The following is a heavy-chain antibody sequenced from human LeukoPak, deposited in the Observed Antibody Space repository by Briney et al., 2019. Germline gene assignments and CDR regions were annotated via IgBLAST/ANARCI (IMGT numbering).Heavy chain of an antibody. J-gene: IGHJ4*02. D-gene: IGHD1-1*01. CDR1: GGSFSGYY. Sequence: PSETLSLTCAVYGGSFSGYYWSWLRQPPGKGLEWIGYIYYSGSTNYNPSLKSRVTISVDTSKNQFSLKLSSVTAADTAVYYCARWNRMIDYWGQGTLVTVSS. CDR2: IYYSGST. V-gene: IGHV4-59*01. CDR3: ARWNRMIDY.